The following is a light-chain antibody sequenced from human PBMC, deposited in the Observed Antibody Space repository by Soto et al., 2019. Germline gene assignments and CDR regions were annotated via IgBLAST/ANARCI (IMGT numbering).Light chain of an antibody. CDR1: QYIRNS. V-gene: IGKV3-11*01. Sequence: IVLTQSPATLSLSPGQRATLSCRASQYIRNSLAWYQQKPGQAPRLVISDATDTAAGIPGRFSGSGSGTDFTLTISSLEPEDFAVYYCQQHRNGAPITFGQGTRLEIK. J-gene: IGKJ5*01. CDR2: DAT. CDR3: QQHRNGAPIT.